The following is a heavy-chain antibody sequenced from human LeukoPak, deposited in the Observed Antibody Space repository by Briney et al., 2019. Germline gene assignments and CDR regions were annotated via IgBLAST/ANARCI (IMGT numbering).Heavy chain of an antibody. D-gene: IGHD5-18*01. CDR3: ARGVLGYSYGYVS. CDR1: GGSISSYY. V-gene: IGHV4-59*12. CDR2: IYYSGST. Sequence: SETLSVTCTVSGGSISSYYWSWIRQPPGKGLEWIGYIYYSGSTNYNPSLKSRVTISVDTSKNQFSLKLSSVTAADTAVYYCARGVLGYSYGYVSWGQGTLVTVSS. J-gene: IGHJ4*02.